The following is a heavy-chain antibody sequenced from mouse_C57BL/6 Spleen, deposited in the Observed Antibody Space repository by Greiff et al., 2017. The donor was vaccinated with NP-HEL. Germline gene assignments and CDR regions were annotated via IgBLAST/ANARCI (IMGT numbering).Heavy chain of an antibody. D-gene: IGHD2-3*01. Sequence: QVQLKQPGAELVKPGASVKLSCKASGYTFTSYWMHWVKQRPGQGLEWIGMIHPNSGSTNYNEKFKSKATLTVDKSSSTAYMQLSSLTSEDSAVYYCARWDGYYVGDYWGQGTTLTVSS. CDR3: ARWDGYYVGDY. CDR2: IHPNSGST. V-gene: IGHV1-64*01. CDR1: GYTFTSYW. J-gene: IGHJ2*01.